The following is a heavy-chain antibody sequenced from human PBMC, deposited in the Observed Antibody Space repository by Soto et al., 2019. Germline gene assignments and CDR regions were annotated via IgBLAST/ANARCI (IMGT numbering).Heavy chain of an antibody. D-gene: IGHD4-4*01. CDR2: IIPIFGTA. Sequence: QVQLVQSGAEVKRPGSSVKVSCKASGGTFSSYAISWVRQAPGQGLEWMGGIIPIFGTANYAQKFQGRVTITADESTSTAYMELSSLRSEDTAVYYCARGGTTVTNYYYYGMDVWGQGTTVTVSS. CDR1: GGTFSSYA. CDR3: ARGGTTVTNYYYYGMDV. J-gene: IGHJ6*02. V-gene: IGHV1-69*12.